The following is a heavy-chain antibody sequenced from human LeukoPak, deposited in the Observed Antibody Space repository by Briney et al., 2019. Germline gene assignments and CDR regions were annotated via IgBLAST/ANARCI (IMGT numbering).Heavy chain of an antibody. CDR3: ARGHTGGGYCGTDY. CDR1: GFIFDNYG. V-gene: IGHV3-20*01. J-gene: IGHJ4*02. Sequence: GGSLRLSCAASGFIFDNYGMTWVRQAPGKGLEWVSGTNWNGGSTSYADSVKGRFIISRDNAKNCLYPQMNSLRAEDTALYHCARGHTGGGYCGTDYWGQGTLVTVSS. D-gene: IGHD2-21*02. CDR2: TNWNGGST.